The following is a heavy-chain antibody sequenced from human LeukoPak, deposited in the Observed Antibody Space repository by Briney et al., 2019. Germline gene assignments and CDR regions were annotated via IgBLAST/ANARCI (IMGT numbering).Heavy chain of an antibody. Sequence: PSETLSLTCTVSGGSISSSSYYWGWIRQPPGKGLEWIGSIYYSGSTYYNPSLKSRVTISVDTSKNQFSLKLSSVTAADTAVYYCARQYSDIRGAFDIWGQGTMVTVSS. J-gene: IGHJ3*02. D-gene: IGHD3-9*01. CDR3: ARQYSDIRGAFDI. CDR1: GGSISSSSYY. V-gene: IGHV4-39*01. CDR2: IYYSGST.